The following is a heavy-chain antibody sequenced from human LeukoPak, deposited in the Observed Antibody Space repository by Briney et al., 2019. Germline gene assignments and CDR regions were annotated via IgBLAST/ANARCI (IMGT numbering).Heavy chain of an antibody. D-gene: IGHD2-21*02. V-gene: IGHV3-21*01. J-gene: IGHJ6*02. CDR1: GFTFIRFN. CDR3: ARDLEHIVVVTAGSYYYYGMDV. Sequence: GGSLRLSCAASGFTFIRFNMNWVPQAPGRGLEWVTSNSSSSSYIYYADSVKGRFTISRDNAKNSLYLQMNSLRAEDTAVYYCARDLEHIVVVTAGSYYYYGMDVWGQGTTVTVSS. CDR2: NSSSSSYI.